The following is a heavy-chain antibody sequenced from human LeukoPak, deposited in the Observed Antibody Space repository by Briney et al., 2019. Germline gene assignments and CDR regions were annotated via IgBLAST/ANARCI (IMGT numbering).Heavy chain of an antibody. CDR1: GFTFSSYG. D-gene: IGHD3-3*01. CDR3: AKDRLVRVTIFGVAMGGDY. CDR2: ISYDGSNK. Sequence: GRSLRLSCAASGFTFSSYGMHWVRQAPGKGLEWVAVISYDGSNKYYADSVKGRFTISRDNSKNTLYLQMNSLRAEDTAVYYCAKDRLVRVTIFGVAMGGDYWGQGTLVTVSS. V-gene: IGHV3-30*18. J-gene: IGHJ4*02.